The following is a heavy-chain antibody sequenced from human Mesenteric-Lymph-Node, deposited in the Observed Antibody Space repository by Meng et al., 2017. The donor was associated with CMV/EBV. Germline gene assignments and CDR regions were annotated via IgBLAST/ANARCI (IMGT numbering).Heavy chain of an antibody. CDR1: GDSVSSNSAA. CDR3: AKSGYFQEYFQD. V-gene: IGHV6-1*01. J-gene: IGHJ1*01. D-gene: IGHD5-18*01. Sequence: SGDSVSSNSAAWNWIRQSPSRGLEWLGRTYYRSKWYNDYAVSVKSRITINPDTSKNQFSLQVNSVTPEDTAVYYCAKSGYFQEYFQDWGQGTLVTVSS. CDR2: TYYRSKWYN.